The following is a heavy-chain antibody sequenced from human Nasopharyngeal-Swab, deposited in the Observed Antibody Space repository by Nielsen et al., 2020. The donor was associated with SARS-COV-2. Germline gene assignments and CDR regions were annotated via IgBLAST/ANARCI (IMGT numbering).Heavy chain of an antibody. Sequence: GGSLRLSCAASGFILSSYCMTWVRQAPGKGLEWVSYISSSSSTIYYADSVKGRFTISRDNAKNSLYLQMNSLRDEDTAVYYCARGADVITIFRKEYYFDYWGQGTLVTVSS. CDR1: GFILSSYC. CDR2: ISSSSSTI. D-gene: IGHD3-9*01. CDR3: ARGADVITIFRKEYYFDY. V-gene: IGHV3-48*02. J-gene: IGHJ4*02.